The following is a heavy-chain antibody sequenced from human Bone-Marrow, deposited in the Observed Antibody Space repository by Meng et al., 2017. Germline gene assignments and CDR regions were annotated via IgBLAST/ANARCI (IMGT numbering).Heavy chain of an antibody. V-gene: IGHV4-34*09. J-gene: IGHJ5*02. CDR3: ARVGVVVITPNWFDP. Sequence: QGQRQESGPGLLRPSQTLSLTCAVYGGSFSGYYWSWIRQPPGKGLEWIGEINHSGSTNYNPSLKSRVTISVDTSKNQFSLKLSSVTAADTAVYYCARVGVVVITPNWFDPWGQGTLVTVSS. CDR1: GGSFSGYY. D-gene: IGHD3-22*01. CDR2: INHSGST.